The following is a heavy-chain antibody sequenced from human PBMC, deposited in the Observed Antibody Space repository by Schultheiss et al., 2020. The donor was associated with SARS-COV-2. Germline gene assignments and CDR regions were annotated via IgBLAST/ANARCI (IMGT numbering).Heavy chain of an antibody. J-gene: IGHJ4*02. V-gene: IGHV3-48*04. CDR1: GFTFSSYA. Sequence: GESLKISCAASGFTFSSYAMSWVRQAPGKGLEWVSYISSSGSTIYYADSVKGRFTISRDNAKNSLYLQMNSLRAEDTAVYYCARSNYDSSGYDYWGQGTLVTVSS. D-gene: IGHD3-22*01. CDR2: ISSSGSTI. CDR3: ARSNYDSSGYDY.